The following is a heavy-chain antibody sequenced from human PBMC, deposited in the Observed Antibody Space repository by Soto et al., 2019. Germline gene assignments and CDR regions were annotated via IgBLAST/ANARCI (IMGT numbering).Heavy chain of an antibody. CDR1: GGTFSSYA. V-gene: IGHV1-69*12. J-gene: IGHJ6*02. CDR2: IIPIFGTA. D-gene: IGHD6-19*01. CDR3: ARDGSYSSGWRRTYYYYGMDV. Sequence: QVQLVQSGAEVKKPGSSVKVSCKASGGTFSSYAISWVRQAPGQGLEWMGGIIPIFGTANYAQKFQGRVTITADESTSTAYMELSSLRSEDTAVYYCARDGSYSSGWRRTYYYYGMDVWGQGTTVTVSS.